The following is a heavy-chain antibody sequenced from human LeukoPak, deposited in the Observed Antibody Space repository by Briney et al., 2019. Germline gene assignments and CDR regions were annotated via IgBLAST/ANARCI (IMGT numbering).Heavy chain of an antibody. CDR1: GYSISSGYY. CDR3: ARYCSSSNCHMFDY. V-gene: IGHV4-38-2*01. J-gene: IGHJ4*02. Sequence: SETLSLTCAVYGYSISSGYYWGWIRQPPGKGLEWIGSIYHSGSGSAYYNPSLKSRVTISVDTSRDHFSLELSSVTAADTAVYYCARYCSSSNCHMFDYWGQGTLVTVSS. D-gene: IGHD2-2*01. CDR2: IYHSGSGSA.